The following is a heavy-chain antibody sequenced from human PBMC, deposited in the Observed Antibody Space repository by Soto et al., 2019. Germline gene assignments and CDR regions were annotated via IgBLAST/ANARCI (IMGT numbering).Heavy chain of an antibody. CDR3: VKSRCGNNFDFFA. J-gene: IGHJ5*02. CDR2: VRGNGDPP. V-gene: IGHV3-64D*06. CDR1: GFTFSSYA. D-gene: IGHD5-12*01. Sequence: GSLRLSCSASGFTFSSYAMHWARQAPGKGLEYVSGVRGNGDPPFYADSVKGRFTISRDNSKNTLYLQMSSLSADDTAVYYCVKSRCGNNFDFFAWGQGALVTVSS.